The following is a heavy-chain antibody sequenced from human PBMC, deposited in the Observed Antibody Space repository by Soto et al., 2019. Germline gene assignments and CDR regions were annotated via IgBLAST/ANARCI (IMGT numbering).Heavy chain of an antibody. CDR3: AKDAVKYFYGSGSYATTFYYGMDV. D-gene: IGHD3-10*01. CDR1: GFTFSSYA. Sequence: EVQLLESGGGLVQPGGSLRLSCAASGFTFSSYAMTWVRQASGKGLEWVSAISGSGGRTYYADSVKGRFTISRDNSKNTLYLQMNSLRAEDTAVYYCAKDAVKYFYGSGSYATTFYYGMDVWGQGTTVTVSS. CDR2: ISGSGGRT. V-gene: IGHV3-23*01. J-gene: IGHJ6*02.